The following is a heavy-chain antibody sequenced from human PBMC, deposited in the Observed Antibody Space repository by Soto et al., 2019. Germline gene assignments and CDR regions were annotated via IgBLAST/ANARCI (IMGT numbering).Heavy chain of an antibody. D-gene: IGHD3-3*01. CDR1: GFTFSSYG. Sequence: GGSLRLSCAASGFTFSSYGMHWVRQAPGKGLELVAVISYDGSNKYYADSVKGRFTISRDNSKNTLYLQMNSLRAEDTAVYYCAKNYDFWSGYYTSYYYGMDVWGQGTTVTVSS. CDR3: AKNYDFWSGYYTSYYYGMDV. J-gene: IGHJ6*02. CDR2: ISYDGSNK. V-gene: IGHV3-30*18.